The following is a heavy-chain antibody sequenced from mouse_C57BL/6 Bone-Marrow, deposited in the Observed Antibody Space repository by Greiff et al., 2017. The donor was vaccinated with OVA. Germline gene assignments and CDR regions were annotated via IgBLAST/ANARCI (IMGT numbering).Heavy chain of an antibody. CDR1: GFSLTSYG. J-gene: IGHJ3*01. D-gene: IGHD4-1*01. CDR3: AKTYNWAWFAC. CDR2: IWRGGST. Sequence: VQLQQSGPGLVQPSQSLSITCTVSGFSLTSYGVHWVRQSPGKGLEWLGVIWRGGSTDYNAAFMSRLRITKDNSKSQVFFKMNSLQADDTAIYYCAKTYNWAWFACWGQGTLVTVSA. V-gene: IGHV2-5*01.